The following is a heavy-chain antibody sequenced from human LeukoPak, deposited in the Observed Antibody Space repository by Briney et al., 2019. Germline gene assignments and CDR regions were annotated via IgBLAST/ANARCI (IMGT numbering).Heavy chain of an antibody. CDR3: AKLLVITTYFDY. CDR2: ISGSGGST. D-gene: IGHD3-22*01. V-gene: IGHV3-23*01. J-gene: IGHJ4*02. CDR1: GFTFSSDA. Sequence: GGSLRLSCAASGFTFSSDAMSWVRQAPGKGLEWVSAISGSGGSTYYADSVKGRFTISRDNSKNTLYLQMNSLRAEDTAVYYCAKLLVITTYFDYWGQGTLVTVSS.